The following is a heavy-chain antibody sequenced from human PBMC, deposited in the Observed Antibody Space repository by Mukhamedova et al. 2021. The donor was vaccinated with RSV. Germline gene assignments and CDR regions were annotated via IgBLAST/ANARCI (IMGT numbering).Heavy chain of an antibody. CDR3: ARLSTFFIAAADY. CDR1: Y. D-gene: IGHD6-13*01. J-gene: IGHJ4*02. CDR2: INHSGST. V-gene: IGHV4-34*01. Sequence: YWSWIRQPPGKGLEWIGEINHSGSTNYNPSLKSRVTISVDTSKNQFSLKLSSVTAADTAVYYCARLSTFFIAAADYWGQGTLVTV.